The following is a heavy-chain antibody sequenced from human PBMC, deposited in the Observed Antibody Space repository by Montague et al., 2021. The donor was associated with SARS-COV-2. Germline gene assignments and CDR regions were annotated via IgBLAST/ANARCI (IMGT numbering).Heavy chain of an antibody. CDR1: GGSISSGGYY. CDR3: ATTGGPTTVAGPFDY. J-gene: IGHJ4*02. V-gene: IGHV4-39*01. CDR2: IYYSGST. Sequence: SETLSLTCTVSGGSISSGGYYWDWIRQPPGMELEWIGTIYYSGSTDYNPSLKSRVTISVDTSRNQFSLKVSSVTAADTAVYYCATTGGPTTVAGPFDYWGQGTPVTVSS. D-gene: IGHD6-19*01.